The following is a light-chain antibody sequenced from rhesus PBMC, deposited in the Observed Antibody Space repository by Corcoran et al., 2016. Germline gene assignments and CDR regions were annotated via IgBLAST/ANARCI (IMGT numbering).Light chain of an antibody. CDR2: EVS. Sequence: DIVMTQTPLSLPVTPGEPASISCRSSQSLLDSEDGNTYLDWYLQKPGQSPQLLIYEVSNRASGVPDRLSGSGSDTDFTLKISRVEAEDVGVYYCMQALEFPWTFGQGTKVEIK. CDR1: QSLLDSEDGNTY. V-gene: IGKV2-104*02. CDR3: MQALEFPWT. J-gene: IGKJ1*01.